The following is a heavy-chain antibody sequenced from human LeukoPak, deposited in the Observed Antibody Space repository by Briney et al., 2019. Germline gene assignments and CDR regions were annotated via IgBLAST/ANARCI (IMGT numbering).Heavy chain of an antibody. Sequence: GASVKVSCKASGYTFTSYDINWVRQATGQGLEWMGWMNPNSGNTGYAQKFQGRVTMTRNTSISTAYMELSSLRSEDTAVYYCASAGYCSGGSCYSYLSWGQGTLVTVSS. CDR2: MNPNSGNT. V-gene: IGHV1-8*01. CDR1: GYTFTSYD. D-gene: IGHD2-15*01. J-gene: IGHJ5*02. CDR3: ASAGYCSGGSCYSYLS.